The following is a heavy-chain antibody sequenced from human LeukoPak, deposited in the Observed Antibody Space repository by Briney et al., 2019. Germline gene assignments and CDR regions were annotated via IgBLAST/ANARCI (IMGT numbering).Heavy chain of an antibody. CDR3: ARGTVTMVDY. CDR2: IYSGGST. Sequence: GGSLRLSCAASGFTVSSNYMSWVRQAPGRGLEWVSVIYSGGSTFYGDSVKGRFTISRDNSKNTLFLQMNSLRAGDTAVYYCARGTVTMVDYWGQGTLVTVSS. CDR1: GFTVSSNY. D-gene: IGHD3-10*01. J-gene: IGHJ4*02. V-gene: IGHV3-66*01.